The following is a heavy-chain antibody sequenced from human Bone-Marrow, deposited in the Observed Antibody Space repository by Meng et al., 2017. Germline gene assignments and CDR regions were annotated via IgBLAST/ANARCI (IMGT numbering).Heavy chain of an antibody. D-gene: IGHD3-3*01. Sequence: GESLKISCAASGFTFSDYYMSWIRQAPGKGLEWVSYISSSSYIYYADSVKGRFTISRDNAKNSLYLQMNSLRAEDTAVYYCARVICYDFWSGYLEYYYYGMDVWGQGTTVTVSS. J-gene: IGHJ6*02. CDR2: ISSSSYI. CDR1: GFTFSDYY. CDR3: ARVICYDFWSGYLEYYYYGMDV. V-gene: IGHV3-69-1*01.